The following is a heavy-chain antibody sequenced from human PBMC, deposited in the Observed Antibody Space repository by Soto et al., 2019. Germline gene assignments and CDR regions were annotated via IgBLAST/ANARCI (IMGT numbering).Heavy chain of an antibody. V-gene: IGHV1-2*02. CDR1: GYTFTGYY. CDR2: INLNSGGT. D-gene: IGHD3-22*01. Sequence: QVQLVQSGAEVKKPGASVKVSCKASGYTFTGYYMHWVRQAPGQGLEWMGWINLNSGGTNYAQKFQGRVTMTRDTSISTAYMELSRLRSDDTAVYYCVRSRLLYDGSGIDYWGQGTLVTVSS. J-gene: IGHJ4*02. CDR3: VRSRLLYDGSGIDY.